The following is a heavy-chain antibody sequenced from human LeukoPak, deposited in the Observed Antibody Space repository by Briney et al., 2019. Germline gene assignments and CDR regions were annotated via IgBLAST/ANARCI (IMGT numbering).Heavy chain of an antibody. J-gene: IGHJ5*02. CDR3: ARTLGYCSSTSCYARYNWFDP. CDR1: GGTFSSYA. Sequence: SVKVSCKSSGGTFSSYAISWVRQAPGQALEWMGGIIPIFGTANYAQKFQGRVTITADESTSTAYMELSSLRSEDTAVYYCARTLGYCSSTSCYARYNWFDPWGQGTLVTVSS. D-gene: IGHD2-2*01. V-gene: IGHV1-69*01. CDR2: IIPIFGTA.